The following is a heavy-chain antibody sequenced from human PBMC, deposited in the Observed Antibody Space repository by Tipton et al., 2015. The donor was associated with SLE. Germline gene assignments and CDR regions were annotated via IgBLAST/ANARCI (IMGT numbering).Heavy chain of an antibody. CDR2: IYYSGST. CDR1: GGSISSSSYY. D-gene: IGHD2-15*01. CDR3: ARAEGSWDAFDI. J-gene: IGHJ3*02. V-gene: IGHV4-61*01. Sequence: GLVKPSETLSLTCTVSGGSISSSSYYWSWIRQPPGRGLEWIGYIYYSGSTNYNPSLKSRVTISVDTSKNQFSPKLSSVTAADTAVYYCARAEGSWDAFDIWGQGTMVTVSS.